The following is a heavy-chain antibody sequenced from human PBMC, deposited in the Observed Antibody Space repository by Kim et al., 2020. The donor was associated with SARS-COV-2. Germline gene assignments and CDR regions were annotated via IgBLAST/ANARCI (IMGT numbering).Heavy chain of an antibody. Sequence: ASVEVSCKVSGYTLTELSMHWVRQAPGKGLEWMGGFDPEDGETIYAQKFQGRVTMTEDTSTDTAYMELSSLRSEDTAVYYCATDPSRIAAAGTRIDYWGQGTLVTVSS. CDR3: ATDPSRIAAAGTRIDY. V-gene: IGHV1-24*01. CDR2: FDPEDGET. J-gene: IGHJ4*02. D-gene: IGHD6-13*01. CDR1: GYTLTELS.